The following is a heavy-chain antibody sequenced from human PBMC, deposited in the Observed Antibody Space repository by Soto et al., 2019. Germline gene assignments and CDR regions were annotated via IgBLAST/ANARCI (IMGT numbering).Heavy chain of an antibody. CDR3: ARDNGIEGSFDP. CDR2: ITSSSRTI. J-gene: IGHJ5*02. CDR1: GFTFSTYS. V-gene: IGHV3-48*02. Sequence: EVQLVESGGGLVQPGGPLRLSCAASGFTFSTYSMNWIRQAPGKGLEWIAYITSSSRTIFYADPVKGRFTSSRDNAKNSLYLQMNSLRDEDTCVYYCARDNGIEGSFDPWGQGTLVTVSS.